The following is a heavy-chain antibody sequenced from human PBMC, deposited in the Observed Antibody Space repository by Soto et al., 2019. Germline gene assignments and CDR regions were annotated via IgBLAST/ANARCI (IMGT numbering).Heavy chain of an antibody. V-gene: IGHV3-30*18. J-gene: IGHJ4*02. CDR2: ISYDGNNK. Sequence: GGSLSLSCAASGFTFSTYCMHWVRQAPGKGLEWVAVISYDGNNKYYADSVKGRFTISRDNSKNTLYLQMSSLRAEDTAVYYCAKSVYNWNDGFFDYWGQGTLVTVSS. D-gene: IGHD1-1*01. CDR1: GFTFSTYC. CDR3: AKSVYNWNDGFFDY.